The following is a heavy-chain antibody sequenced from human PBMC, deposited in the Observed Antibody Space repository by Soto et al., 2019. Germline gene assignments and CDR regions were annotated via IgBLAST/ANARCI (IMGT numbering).Heavy chain of an antibody. D-gene: IGHD2-21*02. CDR2: ISAYNGNT. V-gene: IGHV1-18*01. CDR3: ARVYCGGDCYSSLDY. Sequence: ASVKVSCKASGYTFTSYGISWVRQAPGQGLEWMGWISAYNGNTNYAQKLQGRVTMTTDTSTSTAYMELRSLRSDDTAVYYCARVYCGGDCYSSLDYWGQGTLVTVSS. J-gene: IGHJ4*02. CDR1: GYTFTSYG.